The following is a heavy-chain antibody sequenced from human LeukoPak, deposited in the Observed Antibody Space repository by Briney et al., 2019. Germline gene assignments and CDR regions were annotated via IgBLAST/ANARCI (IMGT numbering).Heavy chain of an antibody. V-gene: IGHV1-2*02. Sequence: ASVKVSCKAYGYTCTDYYIHWVRQAPGQGLEWMGWIYPNSGGIQFAQRFQGRVTMTRDTSISTAYMELSGLRSDDTALYYCARFDPPYYYGSGSYDAYWGQGTLVTVSS. CDR3: ARFDPPYYYGSGSYDAY. CDR1: GYTCTDYY. D-gene: IGHD3-10*01. J-gene: IGHJ4*02. CDR2: IYPNSGGI.